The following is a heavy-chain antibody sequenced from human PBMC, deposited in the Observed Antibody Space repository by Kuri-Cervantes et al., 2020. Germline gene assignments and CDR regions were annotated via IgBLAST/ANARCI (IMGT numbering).Heavy chain of an antibody. CDR1: GFTFSSYG. J-gene: IGHJ4*02. D-gene: IGHD6-6*01. Sequence: GESLKISCAASGFTFSSYGMHWVRQAPGKGLEWVAVIWYDGSNKYYADSVKGRFTISRDNSKNTLYLQMNSLRAEDTALYYCASVGRSTRPGFWGQGTLVTVSS. V-gene: IGHV3-33*01. CDR3: ASVGRSTRPGF. CDR2: IWYDGSNK.